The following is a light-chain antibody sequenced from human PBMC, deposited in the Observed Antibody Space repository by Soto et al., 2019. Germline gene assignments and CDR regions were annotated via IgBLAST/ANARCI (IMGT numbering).Light chain of an antibody. CDR1: TSDVGGYNY. Sequence: QSVLSQPASVSGSLGQSVTISCTGTTSDVGGYNYVSWYQQHPGKAPILMIYEVTNRPSGVSNRYSGSKSGNTASLTISGLQVEGEAEYYCGSYTGSITYVFGTGTKVTVL. CDR3: GSYTGSITYV. V-gene: IGLV2-14*01. CDR2: EVT. J-gene: IGLJ1*01.